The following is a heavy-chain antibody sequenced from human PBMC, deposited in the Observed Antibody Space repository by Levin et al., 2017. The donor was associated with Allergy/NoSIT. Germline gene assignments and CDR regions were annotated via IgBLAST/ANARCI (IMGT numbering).Heavy chain of an antibody. CDR2: IHYSGST. D-gene: IGHD6-19*01. CDR3: ARVHSSGWAHFDY. CDR1: GGSISSGGYY. J-gene: IGHJ4*02. Sequence: SETLSLTCTVSGGSISSGGYYWSWIRQHPGKGLEWIGYIHYSGSTSYNPSLKSRVTISVDTSKNQFSLKLSSVTAADTAVYYCARVHSSGWAHFDYWGQGTLVTVSS. V-gene: IGHV4-31*03.